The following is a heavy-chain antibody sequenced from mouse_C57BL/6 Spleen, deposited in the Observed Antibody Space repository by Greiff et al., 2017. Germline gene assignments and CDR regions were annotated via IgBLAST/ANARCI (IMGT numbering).Heavy chain of an antibody. CDR3: ASHRSGGRGSYAMDY. J-gene: IGHJ4*01. CDR1: GFSLTSYG. Sequence: VKVVESGPGLVQPSQSLSITCTVSGFSLTSYGVHWVRQPPGKGLEWLGVIWSGGSTDYNAAFISRLSISKDNSKSQVFFKMNSLQADDTAIYYCASHRSGGRGSYAMDYWGQGTSVTVSS. D-gene: IGHD3-1*01. CDR2: IWSGGST. V-gene: IGHV2-4*01.